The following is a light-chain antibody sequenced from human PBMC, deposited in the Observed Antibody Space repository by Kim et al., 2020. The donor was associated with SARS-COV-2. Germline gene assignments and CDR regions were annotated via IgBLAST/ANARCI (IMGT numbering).Light chain of an antibody. Sequence: ALGTTVMTTCQGDSIRSYYATWFQQKPGQAPLLVIYGKNNRSSGIPDRFSGSSSGNTASLTITATQAGDEADYYCNSRDSNDNVVFGGGTQLTVL. J-gene: IGLJ2*01. CDR2: GKN. V-gene: IGLV3-19*01. CDR3: NSRDSNDNVV. CDR1: SIRSYY.